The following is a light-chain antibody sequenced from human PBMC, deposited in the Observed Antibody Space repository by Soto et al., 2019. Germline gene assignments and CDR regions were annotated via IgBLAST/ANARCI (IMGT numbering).Light chain of an antibody. Sequence: EVVLTQSPATLSLSPGDRATLSCSASQSVSSYLSWYQHKPGQSPKLLIYDASIRAPGIPVRFSGSGSGTDFTLTISSLEPEDFAVYYCQQRTIWPATFGGGTKVEIK. J-gene: IGKJ4*01. CDR1: QSVSSY. CDR2: DAS. CDR3: QQRTIWPAT. V-gene: IGKV3-11*01.